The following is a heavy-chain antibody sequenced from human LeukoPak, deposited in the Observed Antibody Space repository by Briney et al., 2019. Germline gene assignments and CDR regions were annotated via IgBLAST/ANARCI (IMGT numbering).Heavy chain of an antibody. D-gene: IGHD6-13*01. V-gene: IGHV3-23*01. CDR3: AKLIAAAGDY. J-gene: IGHJ4*02. CDR2: ISGSSSNT. Sequence: GGSLRLSCAASGFTFSTYAMSWVRQAPGKGLEWVSAISGSSSNTYYADSVKGRLTISRDNSQNTLYLPMNSLRAEDTAVYYCAKLIAAAGDYWGQGTLVTVSS. CDR1: GFTFSTYA.